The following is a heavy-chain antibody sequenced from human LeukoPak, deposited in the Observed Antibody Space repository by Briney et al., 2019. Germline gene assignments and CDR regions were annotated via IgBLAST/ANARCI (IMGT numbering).Heavy chain of an antibody. CDR2: IYYSGST. V-gene: IGHV4-59*01. CDR3: ARWGSGWYGDNWFDP. Sequence: SETLSLTCTVSGGSISSYYWSWIRQPPGKGLEWIGYIYYSGSTNYNPSLKSRVTISVDTSKNQFSLKLSSVTAADTAVYYCARWGSGWYGDNWFDPWGQGTLVTVSS. J-gene: IGHJ5*02. CDR1: GGSISSYY. D-gene: IGHD6-19*01.